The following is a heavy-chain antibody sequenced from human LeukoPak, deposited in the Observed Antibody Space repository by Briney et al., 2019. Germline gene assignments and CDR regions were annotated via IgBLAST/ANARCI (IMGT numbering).Heavy chain of an antibody. D-gene: IGHD6-25*01. CDR3: ARARVRSDSHTFDL. CDR2: INSGRIYI. J-gene: IGHJ3*01. V-gene: IGHV3-21*01. Sequence: SGGSLRLSCAASGFTFSSYSMNWVRQAPGKGLEWVSSINSGRIYIYYADSVKGRFTISRDNAKNSLYLQMNSLRVEDTAVYYCARARVRSDSHTFDLWGQGTKVIVSS. CDR1: GFTFSSYS.